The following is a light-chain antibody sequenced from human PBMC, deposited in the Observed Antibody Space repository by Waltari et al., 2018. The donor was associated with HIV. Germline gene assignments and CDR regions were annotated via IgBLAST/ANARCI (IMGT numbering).Light chain of an antibody. V-gene: IGLV3-1*01. CDR3: QAWDTRAV. CDR2: QDN. Sequence: SYDLTQPPSVSVSPGQPATITCSGDKLGDQYSCWYQQKPGQSPVLVIYQDNKRPSGIPERFSGSNAGNTATLTISGTQAMDEADYYCQAWDTRAVFGGGTKLTVL. CDR1: KLGDQY. J-gene: IGLJ2*01.